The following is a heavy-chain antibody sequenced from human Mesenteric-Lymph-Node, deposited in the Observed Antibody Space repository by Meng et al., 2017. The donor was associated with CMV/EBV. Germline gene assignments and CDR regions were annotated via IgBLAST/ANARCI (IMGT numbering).Heavy chain of an antibody. D-gene: IGHD6-13*01. CDR1: GFTFSSYA. Sequence: GESLKISCAASGFTFSSYAMHWVRQAPGKGLEWVAVISYDGSNKYYADSVKGRFTISRDNSKNTLYLQMNSLRAEDTAVYYCAKDPDSYIATLGTTFDSWGQGTLVTVSS. CDR2: ISYDGSNK. CDR3: AKDPDSYIATLGTTFDS. V-gene: IGHV3-30-3*01. J-gene: IGHJ4*02.